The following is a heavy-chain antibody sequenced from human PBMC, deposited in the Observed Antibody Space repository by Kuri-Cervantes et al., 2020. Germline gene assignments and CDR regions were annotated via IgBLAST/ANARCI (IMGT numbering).Heavy chain of an antibody. J-gene: IGHJ4*02. Sequence: GESLKISCAASGFTFSSYWMSWVRQAPGKGLEWVANIKQDGSEKYYVDSVKGRFTISRDNAKSSLYLQMNSLRAEDTAVYYCATRILRKYYGEDYWGQGTLVTVSS. CDR1: GFTFSSYW. CDR2: IKQDGSEK. CDR3: ATRILRKYYGEDY. D-gene: IGHD3-3*01. V-gene: IGHV3-7*01.